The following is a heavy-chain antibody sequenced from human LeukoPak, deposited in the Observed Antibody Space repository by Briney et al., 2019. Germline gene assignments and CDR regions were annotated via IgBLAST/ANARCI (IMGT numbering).Heavy chain of an antibody. J-gene: IGHJ4*02. V-gene: IGHV4-59*12. Sequence: SETLSLTCTVSGGSISSYYWSWIRQPPGKGLEWIGYIYYSGSTNYNPSLKSRVTISVDTSKNQFSLKLSSVTAADTAVYYCARDKSRYFDWLQFDYWGQGTLVTVSS. D-gene: IGHD3-9*01. CDR1: GGSISSYY. CDR2: IYYSGST. CDR3: ARDKSRYFDWLQFDY.